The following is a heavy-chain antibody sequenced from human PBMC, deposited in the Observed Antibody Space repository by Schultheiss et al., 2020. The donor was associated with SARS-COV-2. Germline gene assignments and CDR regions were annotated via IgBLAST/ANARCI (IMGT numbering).Heavy chain of an antibody. D-gene: IGHD3-22*01. V-gene: IGHV4-30-4*01. CDR1: GGSISSGDYY. J-gene: IGHJ5*02. Sequence: SETLSLTCTVSGGSISSGDYYWSWIRQPPGKGLEWIGYIYHSGSTNYNPSLKTRVTISVDTSKNQFSLKLSSVTAADTAVYYCARVSTDYYDSSGPVPWGQGTLVTVSS. CDR3: ARVSTDYYDSSGPVP. CDR2: IYHSGST.